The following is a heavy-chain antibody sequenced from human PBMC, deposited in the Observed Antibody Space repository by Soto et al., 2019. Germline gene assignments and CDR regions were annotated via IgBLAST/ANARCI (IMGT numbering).Heavy chain of an antibody. J-gene: IGHJ6*03. D-gene: IGHD3-10*01. CDR3: ANWARSTGGDYYYYYMDV. CDR2: ISGSGGST. Sequence: GGSLRLSCAASGFTFSSYAMSWVRQAPGKGLEWVSAISGSGGSTYYADSVKGRFTISRDNSKNTLYLQMNSLRAEDTAVYYCANWARSTGGDYYYYYMDVWGKGTTVTVSS. V-gene: IGHV3-23*01. CDR1: GFTFSSYA.